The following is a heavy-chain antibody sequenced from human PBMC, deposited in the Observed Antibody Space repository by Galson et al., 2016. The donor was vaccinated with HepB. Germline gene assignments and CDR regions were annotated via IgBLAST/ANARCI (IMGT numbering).Heavy chain of an antibody. CDR3: ARGDGPGSYLVDY. Sequence: SLRLSCAASAYTFSYYAMTWVRQAPGKGLEWVSTVSGSGEHTFYADSVRGRFTISRDNSKNTLYLQMNSLRPEDTAVYYCARGDGPGSYLVDYWGQGTLLIVSS. J-gene: IGHJ4*02. V-gene: IGHV3-23*01. D-gene: IGHD3-10*01. CDR1: AYTFSYYA. CDR2: VSGSGEHT.